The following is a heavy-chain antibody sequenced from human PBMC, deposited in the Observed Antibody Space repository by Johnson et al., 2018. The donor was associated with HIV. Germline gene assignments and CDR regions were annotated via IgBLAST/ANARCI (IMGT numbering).Heavy chain of an antibody. D-gene: IGHD1-1*01. Sequence: QMQLVESGGGLVKPGGSLRLSCAASGFSFSDYYMSWIRQAPGKGLEWLSHISSSGSIIYYADSVKGRFTISRDNAKNSLFLQMNSLRTEDTGVYYCARREVVFGSYDNWDAVDIWGQGTMVTVSS. CDR3: ARREVVFGSYDNWDAVDI. V-gene: IGHV3-11*01. CDR2: ISSSGSII. J-gene: IGHJ3*02. CDR1: GFSFSDYY.